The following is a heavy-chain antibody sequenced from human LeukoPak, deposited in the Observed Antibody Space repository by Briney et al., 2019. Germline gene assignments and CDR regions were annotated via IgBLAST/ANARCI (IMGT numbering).Heavy chain of an antibody. D-gene: IGHD1-26*01. CDR3: ARIPTLSSGSYERGHQSDY. J-gene: IGHJ4*02. CDR2: ISYDGSNK. V-gene: IGHV3-30-3*01. Sequence: PGGSLRLSCSASGFTFSSYAMHWVRQAPGKGLEWVAVISYDGSNKYYADSVKRRFTISRENSKNPLYLQMNSLRAEDTAVYYCARIPTLSSGSYERGHQSDYWGQGTLVTVSS. CDR1: GFTFSSYA.